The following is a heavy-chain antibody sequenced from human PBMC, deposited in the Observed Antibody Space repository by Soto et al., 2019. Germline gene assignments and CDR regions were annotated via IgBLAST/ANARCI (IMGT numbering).Heavy chain of an antibody. CDR1: GGSMKSFF. CDR3: AASQMGLISVLGT. V-gene: IGHV4-59*01. CDR2: IPNSGGP. J-gene: IGHJ4*02. D-gene: IGHD1-1*01. Sequence: SETLSLTCTVSGGSMKSFFWSWIRQPPGKGLEWIGYIPNSGGPTYTPSLKSRVTIAIDTSRNQFSLRLTSVTTADTAVYYCAASQMGLISVLGTWGQGIQVTVS.